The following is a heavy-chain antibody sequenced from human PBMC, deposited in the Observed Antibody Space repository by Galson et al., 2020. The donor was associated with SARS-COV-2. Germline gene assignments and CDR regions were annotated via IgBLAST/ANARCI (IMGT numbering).Heavy chain of an antibody. CDR1: GFTFSIYG. CDR3: AKFGGSSARSGNIVGMDV. D-gene: IGHD1-26*01. Sequence: TGGSLRLSCAVSGFTFSIYGMHWVRQAPGKGLEWVALMSYDGSNKYYADSVKGRFTISRDNSKNMLYLQMNSLRVEETAVYYCAKFGGSSARSGNIVGMDVWVLGATGAVS. V-gene: IGHV3-30*18. CDR2: MSYDGSNK. J-gene: IGHJ6*02.